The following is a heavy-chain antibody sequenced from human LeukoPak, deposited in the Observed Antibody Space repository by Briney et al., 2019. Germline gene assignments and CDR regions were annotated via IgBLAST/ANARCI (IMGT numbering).Heavy chain of an antibody. CDR2: IKQDGSEK. CDR3: ERAWSGAFDL. V-gene: IGHV3-7*01. D-gene: IGHD2-8*02. J-gene: IGHJ3*01. Sequence: GGSLRLSCAASGFTFSSYWMSRVRQAPGKGLEWVANIKQDGSEKYYVDSVKGRFTISGDNAKNSVYLQMNNLRAEDTAVYYCERAWSGAFDLWGQGTMVTVSS. CDR1: GFTFSSYW.